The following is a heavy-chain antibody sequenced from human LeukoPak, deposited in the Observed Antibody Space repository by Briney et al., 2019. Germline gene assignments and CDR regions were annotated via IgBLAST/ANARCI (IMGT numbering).Heavy chain of an antibody. V-gene: IGHV4-30-4*01. CDR1: GGSISSGDHY. CDR2: IYYSGST. J-gene: IGHJ6*02. CDR3: ARGFPRRRGWSGYFNYYYYGMDV. D-gene: IGHD3-3*01. Sequence: SETLSLTCTVSGGSISSGDHYWSWIRQPPGKGLEWIGYIYYSGSTYYNPSLKSRVTISVDTSKNQFSLKLSSVTAADTAVYYCARGFPRRRGWSGYFNYYYYGMDVWGQGTTVTVSS.